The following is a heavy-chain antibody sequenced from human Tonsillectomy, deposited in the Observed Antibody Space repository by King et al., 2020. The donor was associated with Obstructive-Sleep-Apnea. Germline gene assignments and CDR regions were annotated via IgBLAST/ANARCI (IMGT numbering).Heavy chain of an antibody. J-gene: IGHJ4*02. CDR3: ARGRDSYGYLSPGLDY. CDR1: GGSISSYY. V-gene: IGHV4-59*01. Sequence: QLQESGPGLVKPSETLSLTCTVSGGSISSYYWSWIRQPPGKGLEWIGYIYYNGSTNYNPSPKSRVTISVDTSKNQFSLKRSSVTAADTAVYYCARGRDSYGYLSPGLDYWGQGTLVTVSS. D-gene: IGHD5-18*01. CDR2: IYYNGST.